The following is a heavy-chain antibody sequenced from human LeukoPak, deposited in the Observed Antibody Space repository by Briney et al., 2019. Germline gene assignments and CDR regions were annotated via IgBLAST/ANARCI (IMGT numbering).Heavy chain of an antibody. CDR2: IYTSGSA. V-gene: IGHV4-4*07. J-gene: IGHJ4*02. D-gene: IGHD2-21*01. Sequence: PSETLSLTCTVSGGSITNYYWSWIRQPAGKGLEWIGRIYTSGSANYNPSLKSRVTMSLDTSKNQFSLRLTSVTAADTAVYYCAREVASLDYWGQGTLVTVSS. CDR1: GGSITNYY. CDR3: AREVASLDY.